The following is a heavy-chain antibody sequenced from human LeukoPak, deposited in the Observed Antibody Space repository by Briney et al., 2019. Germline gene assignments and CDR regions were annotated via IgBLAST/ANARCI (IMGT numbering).Heavy chain of an antibody. J-gene: IGHJ3*02. D-gene: IGHD6-13*01. Sequence: GGSLRLSCAASGFTFSSYAMHWVRQAPGKGLEYVSGISSNGGSTYYANSVKGRFTVSRDNSKNTLYLQMGSLRAEDMAVYYCASSVRSSWDAPNDAFDIWGQGTMVTASS. CDR1: GFTFSSYA. CDR2: ISSNGGST. V-gene: IGHV3-64*01. CDR3: ASSVRSSWDAPNDAFDI.